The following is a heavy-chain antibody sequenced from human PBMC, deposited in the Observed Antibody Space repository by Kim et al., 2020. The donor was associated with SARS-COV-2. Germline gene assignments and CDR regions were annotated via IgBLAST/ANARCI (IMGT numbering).Heavy chain of an antibody. D-gene: IGHD3-22*01. V-gene: IGHV3-30*01. CDR3: AREYYYDSSGYYPGFDY. J-gene: IGHJ4*02. Sequence: VKGRFTISRDNSKNTLYLQMNSLRAEDTAVYYCAREYYYDSSGYYPGFDYWGQGTLVTVSS.